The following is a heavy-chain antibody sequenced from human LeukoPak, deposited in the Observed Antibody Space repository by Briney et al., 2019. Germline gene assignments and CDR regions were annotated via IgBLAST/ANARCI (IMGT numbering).Heavy chain of an antibody. CDR1: GGSISRSSYY. CDR3: ARRSRWFGELGTDWAARTDAFDI. D-gene: IGHD3-10*01. V-gene: IGHV4-39*01. J-gene: IGHJ3*02. Sequence: SETLSLTCTVSGGSISRSSYYWGWIRQPPGKGLEWIGSIYYSRSTYYNPSLKSRVTISVDTSKNQFSLKLSSVTAADTAVYYCARRSRWFGELGTDWAARTDAFDIWGQGTMVTVSS. CDR2: IYYSRST.